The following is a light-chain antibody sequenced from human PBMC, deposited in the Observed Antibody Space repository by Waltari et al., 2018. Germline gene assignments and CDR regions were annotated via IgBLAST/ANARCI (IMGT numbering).Light chain of an antibody. CDR3: HQYNNGPPYN. CDR2: AAS. V-gene: IGKV1-39*01. J-gene: IGKJ2*01. CDR1: QSISIY. Sequence: DIQITQSPSSLSASVGDRVTITCRASQSISIYLNWYQQKPGKSPKLLIYAASSLQSGVPSRLSGSGSGTDFTLTISNLQPEDFAVYYCHQYNNGPPYNFGQGTKLEI.